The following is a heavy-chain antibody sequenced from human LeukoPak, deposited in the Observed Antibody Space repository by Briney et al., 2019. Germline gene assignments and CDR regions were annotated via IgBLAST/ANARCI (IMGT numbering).Heavy chain of an antibody. CDR2: IYTSGST. J-gene: IGHJ4*02. V-gene: IGHV4-61*02. D-gene: IGHD1-26*01. CDR3: ARVLWELGEGYFDY. CDR1: GGSISSGSYY. Sequence: KTSQTLSLICTVSGGSISSGSYYWSWIRQPAGKGLEWIGRIYTSGSTNYNPSLKSRVTISVDTSKNQFSLKLSSVTAADTAVYYCARVLWELGEGYFDYWGQGTLVTVSS.